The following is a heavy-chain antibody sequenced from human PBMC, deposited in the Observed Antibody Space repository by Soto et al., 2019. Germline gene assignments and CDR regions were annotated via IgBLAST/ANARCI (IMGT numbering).Heavy chain of an antibody. CDR3: ARVIAAAGTDWFDP. D-gene: IGHD6-13*01. CDR1: GGSISSGGYS. CDR2: IYHSGST. Sequence: SETLSLTCAVSGGSISSGGYSWSWIRQPPGKGLEWIGYIYHSGSTYYNPSLKSRVTISVDRSKNQFSLKLSSVTAADTAVYYCARVIAAAGTDWFDPWGQGTLVTVSS. V-gene: IGHV4-30-2*01. J-gene: IGHJ5*02.